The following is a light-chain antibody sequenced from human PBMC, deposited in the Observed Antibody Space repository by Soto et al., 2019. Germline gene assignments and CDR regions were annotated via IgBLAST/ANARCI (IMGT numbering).Light chain of an antibody. V-gene: IGKV3-20*01. J-gene: IGKJ1*01. Sequence: ESVLTQSPCTLSLYPGERATLSCRASQSVSNNYLAWYQQKPGQAPRLLIYGASNRATGIPDRFSGSGSGTDFTLTISRLEPEDFAVYYCQQYGSSGTFGQGTKVDI. CDR2: GAS. CDR3: QQYGSSGT. CDR1: QSVSNNY.